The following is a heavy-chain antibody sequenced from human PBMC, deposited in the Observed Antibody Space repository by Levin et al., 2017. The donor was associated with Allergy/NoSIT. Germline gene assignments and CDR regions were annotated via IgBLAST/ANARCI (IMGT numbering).Heavy chain of an antibody. D-gene: IGHD2-15*01. CDR1: GFTFSSYA. V-gene: IGHV3-64D*06. CDR3: VKGWGYRGYCSGGSCYLMDFDY. J-gene: IGHJ4*02. Sequence: GGSLRLSCSASGFTFSSYAMHWVRQAPGKGLEYVSAISSNGGSTYYADSVKGRFTISRDNSKNTLYLQMSSLRAEDTAVYYCVKGWGYRGYCSGGSCYLMDFDYWGQGTLVTVSS. CDR2: ISSNGGST.